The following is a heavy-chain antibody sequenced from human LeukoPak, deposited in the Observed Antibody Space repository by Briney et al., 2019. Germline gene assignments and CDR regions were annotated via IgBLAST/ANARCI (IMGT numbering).Heavy chain of an antibody. V-gene: IGHV3-13*01. D-gene: IGHD2-21*01. CDR3: ARGIAAYFDY. CDR2: IGTAGDT. Sequence: PGGSLRLSCAASGFPFYTYDMHWVRQATGKGLEWVSTIGTAGDTYFRASVRGRFTLSRDNAKNSLDLQMNGLRAEDTAVYYCARGIAAYFDYWGEGSLVTVS. CDR1: GFPFYTYD. J-gene: IGHJ4*01.